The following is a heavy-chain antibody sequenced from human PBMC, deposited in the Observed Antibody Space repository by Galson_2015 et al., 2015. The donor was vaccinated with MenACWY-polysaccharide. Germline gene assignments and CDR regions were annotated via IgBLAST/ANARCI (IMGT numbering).Heavy chain of an antibody. J-gene: IGHJ6*02. CDR1: GFTFSTYN. CDR3: ARDRDSTILYYYYGMDV. CDR2: IGRSSSYI. V-gene: IGHV3-21*01. D-gene: IGHD1-26*01. Sequence: LRLSCAASGFTFSTYNLNWVRQAPGKGLEWVSSIGRSSSYIYYSDSVQGRFTISRDNAKNSLYLEMNSLRAEDTAVYYCARDRDSTILYYYYGMDVWGQGTTVTVSS.